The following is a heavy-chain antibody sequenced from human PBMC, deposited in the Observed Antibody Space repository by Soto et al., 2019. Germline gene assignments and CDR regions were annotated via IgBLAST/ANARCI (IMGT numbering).Heavy chain of an antibody. CDR3: AGGSAFIGLDY. CDR2: IGTSVSYI. Sequence: GVTLRLSCAVSGFIFSRYSMNWVRQAPGKGREWVSSIGTSVSYIYDTDSVKGRFTISRDNTKDSLYLQMYSLRAEDTAIYYCAGGSAFIGLDYWGQGT. V-gene: IGHV3-21*01. CDR1: GFIFSRYS. D-gene: IGHD1-26*01. J-gene: IGHJ4*02.